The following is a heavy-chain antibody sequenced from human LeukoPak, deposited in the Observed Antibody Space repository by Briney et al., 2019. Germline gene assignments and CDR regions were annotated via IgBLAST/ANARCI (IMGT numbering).Heavy chain of an antibody. CDR1: GFTFSSYA. CDR3: ARAPMKISTIPYYFDY. Sequence: GGSLRLSCAASGFTFSSYAMSWVRQAPGKGLEWVSGVNWNGVTTAYIDSVQGRFTISRDNAKSSLYLQMNSLRAEDTAIYYCARAPMKISTIPYYFDYWGQGTLVTVSS. D-gene: IGHD5-24*01. CDR2: VNWNGVTT. J-gene: IGHJ4*02. V-gene: IGHV3-20*04.